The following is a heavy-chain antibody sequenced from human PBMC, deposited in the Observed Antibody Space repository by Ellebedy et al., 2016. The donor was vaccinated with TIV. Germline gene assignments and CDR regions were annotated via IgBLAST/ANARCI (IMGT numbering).Heavy chain of an antibody. CDR2: IYPGDSDT. D-gene: IGHD2-2*01. Sequence: GESLKISCKGSGYSFTSYWIGWVRQTPGKGLEWMGLIYPGDSDTRYSPSFQGQVTLSADTSISTAYLQWSSLKASDTAMYYCASPSPLVVPAESSRDYYYGMDVWGQGTTVTVSS. CDR1: GYSFTSYW. V-gene: IGHV5-51*01. CDR3: ASPSPLVVPAESSRDYYYGMDV. J-gene: IGHJ6*02.